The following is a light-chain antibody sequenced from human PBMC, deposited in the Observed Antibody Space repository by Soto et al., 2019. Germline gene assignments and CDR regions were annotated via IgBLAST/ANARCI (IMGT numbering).Light chain of an antibody. CDR3: QQYNNWHPWT. V-gene: IGKV3-15*01. CDR1: QSVSSN. CDR2: GAS. Sequence: EIVMTQSPATLSVSPGERATLSCRASQSVSSNLAWYQQKPGQAPRLLIYGASTRATGFPARFSGSGSGTEFTLTISSLQSEDLAVYYCQQYNNWHPWTFGQGTKVEIK. J-gene: IGKJ1*01.